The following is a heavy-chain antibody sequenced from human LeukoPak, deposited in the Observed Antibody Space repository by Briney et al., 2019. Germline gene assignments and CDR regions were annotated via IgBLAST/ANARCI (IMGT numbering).Heavy chain of an antibody. CDR1: GFTFDDYA. CDR2: VSWNSGSI. V-gene: IGHV3-9*03. Sequence: GRSLRLSCAASGFTFDDYAMHWVRQAPGKGLEWVSGVSWNSGSIGYADSVKGRFTISRDNAKNSLYLQMNSLRAEDMALYYCAKGSIIKGFDYWGQGTLVTVSS. J-gene: IGHJ4*02. CDR3: AKGSIIKGFDY.